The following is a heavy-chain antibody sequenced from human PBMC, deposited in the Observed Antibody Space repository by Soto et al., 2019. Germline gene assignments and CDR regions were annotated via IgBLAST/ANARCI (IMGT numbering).Heavy chain of an antibody. Sequence: EVQLVESGGGLVKPGGSLRLSCAASGFTFSSYSMNWVRQAPGKGLEWVSSISSSSSYIYYADSMKGRFSIARDNAKNSLYLQMNILGAEDTAGYYCARVKYSSSWYYYYYMDGWGKGTSVTVSS. V-gene: IGHV3-21*01. J-gene: IGHJ6*03. CDR2: ISSSSSYI. CDR3: ARVKYSSSWYYYYYMDG. CDR1: GFTFSSYS. D-gene: IGHD6-13*01.